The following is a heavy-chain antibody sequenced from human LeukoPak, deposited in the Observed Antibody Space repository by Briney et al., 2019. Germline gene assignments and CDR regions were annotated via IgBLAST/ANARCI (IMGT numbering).Heavy chain of an antibody. Sequence: SETLSLTCTVSGDSISSSSSYWCWIRQSPGKGLEWIGSMYYSGITYYNPSLKSRVTISVDTSKNQFSLKLSSVTAADTAVYYCAREIGYCSSTSCPQRNAFDIWGQGTMVTVSS. V-gene: IGHV4-39*07. CDR3: AREIGYCSSTSCPQRNAFDI. CDR1: GDSISSSSSY. J-gene: IGHJ3*02. D-gene: IGHD2-2*01. CDR2: MYYSGIT.